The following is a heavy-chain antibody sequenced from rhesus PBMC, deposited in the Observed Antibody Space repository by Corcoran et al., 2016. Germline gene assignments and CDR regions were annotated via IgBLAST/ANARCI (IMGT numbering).Heavy chain of an antibody. V-gene: IGHV3-54*02. CDR2: IWYDGSKK. CDR3: VKGGAAAGPQLDV. J-gene: IGHJ5-2*02. D-gene: IGHD6-13*01. CDR1: GFTFSSYG. Sequence: EVQLVESGGGWVQPGGSLRLSCAASGFTFSSYGMHWVRQAPGRGLELVAVIWYDGSKKYYAASVKDRFTISRDNSKNMLYLQMNNLRVEDMAVYYCVKGGAAAGPQLDVWGRGVLVTVSS.